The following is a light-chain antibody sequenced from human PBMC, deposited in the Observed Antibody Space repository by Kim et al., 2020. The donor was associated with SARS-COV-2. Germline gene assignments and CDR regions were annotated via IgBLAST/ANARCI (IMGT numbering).Light chain of an antibody. CDR1: NPNSASNT. CDR2: SDN. V-gene: IGLV1-44*01. Sequence: SDTLACSASNPNSASNTVNWYKPHPGKAPKLLMYSDNRRPSGVPDRFSGSKSGTSASLAISGLQSEDEADYYCAAWDDSLNGRVFGGGTQLTVL. J-gene: IGLJ3*02. CDR3: AAWDDSLNGRV.